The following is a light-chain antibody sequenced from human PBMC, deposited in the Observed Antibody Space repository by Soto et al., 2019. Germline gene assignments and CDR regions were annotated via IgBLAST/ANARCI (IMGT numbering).Light chain of an antibody. Sequence: EIVLTQSPVLLSLSPGDRATLSCRASQSVSSFIAWYQQKPGQAPRLLIYDAFNRASGIPARFSGSGSGTDFTLTISSIKPEGFAVYYCQQRRSWPSFGPATKVDVK. CDR3: QQRRSWPS. CDR1: QSVSSF. J-gene: IGKJ3*01. V-gene: IGKV3-11*01. CDR2: DAF.